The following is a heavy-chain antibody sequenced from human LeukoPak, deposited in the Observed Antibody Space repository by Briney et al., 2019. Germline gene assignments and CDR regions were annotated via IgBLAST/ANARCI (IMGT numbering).Heavy chain of an antibody. J-gene: IGHJ4*02. CDR2: IKQDGSEK. CDR1: GFPFSNAW. D-gene: IGHD3-10*01. V-gene: IGHV3-7*01. Sequence: PGGSLRLSCAVFGSGFPFSNAWMTWVRQAPGKGPEWVANIKQDGSEKYYLDSVKGRFTISRDNAKNSLYLEMNSLRAEDTAVYYCTRSPDGVDYWGQGTLVTVSS. CDR3: TRSPDGVDY.